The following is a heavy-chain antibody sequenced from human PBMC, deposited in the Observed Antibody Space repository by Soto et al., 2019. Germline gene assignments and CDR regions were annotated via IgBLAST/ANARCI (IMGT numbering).Heavy chain of an antibody. CDR1: GFTFSSYS. Sequence: PGGSLRLSCAASGFTFSSYSMNWVRQAPGKGLEWVSSISSSSSYIYYADSVKGRFTISRDNAKNSLYLQMNSLRAEDTAVYYCARDNYVSDGDIVVVVAAKGGYYYYGMDVWGQGTTVTVSS. CDR3: ARDNYVSDGDIVVVVAAKGGYYYYGMDV. J-gene: IGHJ6*02. CDR2: ISSSSSYI. D-gene: IGHD2-15*01. V-gene: IGHV3-21*01.